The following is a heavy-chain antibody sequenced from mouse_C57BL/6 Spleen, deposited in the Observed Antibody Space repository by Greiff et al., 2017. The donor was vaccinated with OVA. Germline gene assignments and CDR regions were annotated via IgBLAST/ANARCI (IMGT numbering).Heavy chain of an antibody. CDR3: ARYFDGYYFFAY. J-gene: IGHJ3*01. D-gene: IGHD2-3*01. V-gene: IGHV1-81*01. Sequence: VQLQQSGAELARPGASVKLSCKASGYTFTSYGISWVKQRTGQGLEWIGEIYPRSGNTYYNEKFKGKATLTAEKSSSTAYMELRSLTSEDSAVYFCARYFDGYYFFAYWGQGTLVTVSA. CDR2: IYPRSGNT. CDR1: GYTFTSYG.